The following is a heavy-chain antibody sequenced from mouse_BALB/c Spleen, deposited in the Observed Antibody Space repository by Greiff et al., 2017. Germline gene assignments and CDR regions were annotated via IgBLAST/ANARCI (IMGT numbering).Heavy chain of an antibody. J-gene: IGHJ4*01. D-gene: IGHD2-10*02. CDR1: GYTFSSYW. CDR3: ARRYGNYVRNYMDY. CDR2: ILPGSGST. Sequence: QVQLQQSGAELMKPGASVKISCKATGYTFSSYWIEWVKQRPGHGLEWIGEILPGSGSTNYNEKFKGKATFTADTSSNTAYMQLSSLTSEDSAVYYCARRYGNYVRNYMDYWGQGTSVTVSS. V-gene: IGHV1-9*01.